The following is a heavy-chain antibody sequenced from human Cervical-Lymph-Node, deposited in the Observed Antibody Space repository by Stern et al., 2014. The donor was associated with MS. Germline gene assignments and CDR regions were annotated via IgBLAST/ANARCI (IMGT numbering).Heavy chain of an antibody. CDR3: AREEQQLVHGNWFDP. D-gene: IGHD6-13*01. V-gene: IGHV4-38-2*02. CDR1: GYSISSGYY. J-gene: IGHJ5*02. Sequence: QLQLQESGPGLVKPSETLSLTCTVSGYSISSGYYWGWIRQPPGKGLEWIGSIYHSGSTYSNPSLKSRVPMSVDTSKNQFSLKLSSGTAADTAVYYCAREEQQLVHGNWFDPWGQGTLVTVSS. CDR2: IYHSGST.